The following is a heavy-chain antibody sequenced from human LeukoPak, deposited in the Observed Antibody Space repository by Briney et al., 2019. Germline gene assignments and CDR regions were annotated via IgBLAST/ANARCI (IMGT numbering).Heavy chain of an antibody. CDR3: ASARALYGYSGYDEPYFDY. CDR1: GFTFSNYG. D-gene: IGHD5-12*01. J-gene: IGHJ4*02. Sequence: GGSLRLSCAASGFTFSNYGMHWVRQAPGKGLEWVAVISYDESSKNYADSVKGRFTISRDKSKNTLYLQMNSLRAEDTAVYYCASARALYGYSGYDEPYFDYWGQGTLVTVSS. V-gene: IGHV3-30*03. CDR2: ISYDESSK.